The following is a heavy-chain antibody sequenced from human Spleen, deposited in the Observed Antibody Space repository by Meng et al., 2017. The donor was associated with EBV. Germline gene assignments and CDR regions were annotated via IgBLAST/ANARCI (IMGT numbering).Heavy chain of an antibody. CDR1: GYTLRSIGCH. CDR3: TRARYLTGSTDD. J-gene: IGHJ4*02. D-gene: IGHD3-9*01. Sequence: QVQLLQSGPGLRKPSATLSLTCKVSGYTLRSIGCHWGWQRQRQGNGLEWIRNMFYSGSSYYNPSLKSRFTMSVDTSINQFFLKMTSVTAADTAIYYCTRARYLTGSTDDWGQGTLVTVSS. V-gene: IGHV4-39*07. CDR2: MFYSGSS.